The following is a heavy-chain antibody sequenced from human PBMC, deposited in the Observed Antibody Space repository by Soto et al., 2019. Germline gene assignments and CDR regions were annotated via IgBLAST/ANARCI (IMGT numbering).Heavy chain of an antibody. D-gene: IGHD4-17*01. CDR3: ARWDDYADL. CDR1: GFTFSYYS. CDR2: MSIGDAKT. Sequence: EVQLLESGGGLVQPGGSLRLSCAASGFTFSYYSMAWVRQTPEKGLEWVSCMSIGDAKTFYIDSLRGRFTVSRDSVKNTVDLQMNSLRAEDTALYYCARWDDYADLWGQGTLVTVSS. J-gene: IGHJ4*02. V-gene: IGHV3-23*01.